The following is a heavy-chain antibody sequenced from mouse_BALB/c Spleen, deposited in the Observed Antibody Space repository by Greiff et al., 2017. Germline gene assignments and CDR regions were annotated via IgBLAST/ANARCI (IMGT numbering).Heavy chain of an antibody. CDR3: ARDGAYYGYAMDY. CDR1: GFSFTGYG. V-gene: IGHV2-6-7*01. J-gene: IGHJ4*01. CDR2: IWGDGST. D-gene: IGHD2-10*01. Sequence: QVQLKESGPGLVAPSQSLSITCTVSGFSFTGYGVNWVRQPPGKGLEWLGMIWGDGSTDYNSALKSRLSISKDNSKSQVFLKMNSLQTDDTARYYCARDGAYYGYAMDYWGQGTSVTVSS.